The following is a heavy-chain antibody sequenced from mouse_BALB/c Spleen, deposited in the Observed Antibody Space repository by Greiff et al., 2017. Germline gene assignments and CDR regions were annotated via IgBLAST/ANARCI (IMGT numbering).Heavy chain of an antibody. CDR2: IRLKSNNYAT. D-gene: IGHD1-1*01. CDR1: GFTFSNYW. Sequence: DVKLVESGGGLVQPGGSMKLSCVASGFTFSNYWMNWVRQSPEKGLEWVAEIRLKSNNYATHYAESVKGRFTISRDDSKSSVYLQMNNLRAEDTGIYYCTRRVVYYGSSSYYFDYWGQGTTLTVSS. J-gene: IGHJ2*01. CDR3: TRRVVYYGSSSYYFDY. V-gene: IGHV6-6*02.